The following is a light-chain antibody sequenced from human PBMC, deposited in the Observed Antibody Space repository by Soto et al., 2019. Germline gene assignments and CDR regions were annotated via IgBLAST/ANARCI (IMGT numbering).Light chain of an antibody. Sequence: QSALTPPASVSGSPGQSITISCTGTSSDVGSYNLVSWYQQHPGKAPKLMIFEGSKRPSGVSNRFSGSKSGNTASLTISGLQAEDEADYYCCSYAAGDSAVFGGGTQLTVL. V-gene: IGLV2-23*01. CDR2: EGS. CDR3: CSYAAGDSAV. CDR1: SSDVGSYNL. J-gene: IGLJ7*01.